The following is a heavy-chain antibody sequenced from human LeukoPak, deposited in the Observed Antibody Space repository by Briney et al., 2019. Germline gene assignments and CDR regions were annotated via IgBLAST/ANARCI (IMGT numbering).Heavy chain of an antibody. CDR3: ARDGGGDY. V-gene: IGHV3-48*01. CDR1: GFTFSLYS. CDR2: ITSGSSTI. D-gene: IGHD3-16*01. J-gene: IGHJ4*02. Sequence: GGSLRLSCSASGFTFSLYSMNWVRQAPGKGLEWVSYITSGSSTIYYADSVKGRFTISRDNAKNSLFLQMNSLRAEDTAVYYCARDGGGDYWGQGTLVTVSS.